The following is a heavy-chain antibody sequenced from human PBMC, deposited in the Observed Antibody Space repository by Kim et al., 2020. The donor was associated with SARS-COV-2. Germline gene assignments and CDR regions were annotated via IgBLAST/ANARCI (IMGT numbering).Heavy chain of an antibody. J-gene: IGHJ4*02. CDR3: AREGYFDGGSFFFDY. V-gene: IGHV4-59*11. CDR2: VYHSGST. Sequence: SETLSLTCTVSGVSITSHYWTWIRQPPGKGLEWIGFVYHSGSTNYNPSLKSRVTMSVETSKNQFSLQLTSMTAADTAIYYCAREGYFDGGSFFFDYWDKG. D-gene: IGHD2-15*01. CDR1: GVSITSHY.